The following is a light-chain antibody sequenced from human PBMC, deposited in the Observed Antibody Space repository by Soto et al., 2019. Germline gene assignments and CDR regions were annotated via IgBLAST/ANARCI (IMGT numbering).Light chain of an antibody. CDR2: EDT. CDR1: SRDIGSYNL. Sequence: QSALTQPASVSGSPGQSITISCGGTSRDIGSYNLVSWYQDHPGKAPKLVIYEDTKRPSGVSDRFSGSKSGNTASLTISGLQADDEDDYYCCSYAGSSSVAFGGGTKLTVL. V-gene: IGLV2-23*01. J-gene: IGLJ2*01. CDR3: CSYAGSSSVA.